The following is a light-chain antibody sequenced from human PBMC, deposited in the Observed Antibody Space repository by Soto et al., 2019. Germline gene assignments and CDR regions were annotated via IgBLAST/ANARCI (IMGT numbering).Light chain of an antibody. Sequence: DIVMTQSPDSLAVSLGERATINCKSSQSVLYSSSNKNYLAWYQQKPGQPPKLLIYWASTRESGVPDRFSGGGSGTDFTLTISSLQAEDVAVYYCQQYYSTPFTFAPGTKVDIK. J-gene: IGKJ3*01. CDR2: WAS. V-gene: IGKV4-1*01. CDR3: QQYYSTPFT. CDR1: QSVLYSSSNKNY.